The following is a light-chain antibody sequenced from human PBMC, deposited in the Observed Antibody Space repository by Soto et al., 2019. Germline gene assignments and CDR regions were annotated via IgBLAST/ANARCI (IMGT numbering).Light chain of an antibody. J-gene: IGLJ1*01. CDR1: SSDVGGYNY. CDR2: DVS. CDR3: CSYAGSYTDV. Sequence: QSALTQPRSVSGSPGQSVTISCTGTSSDVGGYNYISWYQQHPGKAPKLIIFDVSQRPSGVPDRFSGSKSGNTASLTISGLQAEDEADYFCCSYAGSYTDVFGTGTKVTVL. V-gene: IGLV2-11*01.